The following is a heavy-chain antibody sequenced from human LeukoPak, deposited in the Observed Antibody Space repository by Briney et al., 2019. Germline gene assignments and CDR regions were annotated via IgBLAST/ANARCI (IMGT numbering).Heavy chain of an antibody. J-gene: IGHJ3*02. CDR3: ARAIGYCSSTSCYGDAFDI. CDR1: GGSISSYY. D-gene: IGHD2-2*01. CDR2: IYYSGST. Sequence: SETLSLTCTVSGGSISSYYWSWIRQPPGKGLEWIGYIYYSGSTNYNPSLKSRVTLSVDTSKNQFSLKLSSVTAADTAVYYCARAIGYCSSTSCYGDAFDIWGQGTMVTVSS. V-gene: IGHV4-59*01.